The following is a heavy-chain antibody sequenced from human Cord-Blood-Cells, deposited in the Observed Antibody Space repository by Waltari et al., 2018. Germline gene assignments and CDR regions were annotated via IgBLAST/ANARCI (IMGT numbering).Heavy chain of an antibody. D-gene: IGHD6-19*01. CDR3: ASVGDFQQWLVPIWFDP. CDR1: GFTFGDYA. J-gene: IGHJ5*02. Sequence: EVQLVESGGGLVQPGRSLRLSCTASGFTFGDYAMSWVRQAPGKGLEWVGFIRSKAYGETKEDAASVKGGFTISRDDSKSIAYLQMNSLKTEDTDVYYCASVGDFQQWLVPIWFDPWGQGTLVTVSS. V-gene: IGHV3-49*04. CDR2: IRSKAYGETK.